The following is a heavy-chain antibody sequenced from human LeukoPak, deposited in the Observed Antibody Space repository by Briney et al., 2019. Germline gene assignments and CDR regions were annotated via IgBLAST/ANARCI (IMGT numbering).Heavy chain of an antibody. J-gene: IGHJ4*02. D-gene: IGHD4-17*01. V-gene: IGHV1-46*01. CDR3: ARGLDYGDYGSLYHFDY. CDR1: GGTFSSYA. CDR2: IHTYGGSA. Sequence: ASVKVSCKASGGTFSSYAISWVRQAPGQGLEWLGIIHTYGGSATYTQKLQDRVTMTRDVSTTTVYMELSSLTSDDTAVYYCARGLDYGDYGSLYHFDYWGQGTLVTVSS.